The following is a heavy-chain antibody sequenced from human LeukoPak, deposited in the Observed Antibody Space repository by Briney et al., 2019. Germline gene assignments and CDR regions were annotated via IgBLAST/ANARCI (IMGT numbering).Heavy chain of an antibody. CDR3: VTILSIHNYYYYGMDV. J-gene: IGHJ6*02. CDR1: GYTFTSYA. D-gene: IGHD2-21*01. V-gene: IGHV1-3*01. CDR2: INAGNGNA. Sequence: ASVKVSCKASGYTFTSYAMHWVRQAPGQRLEWMGWINAGNGNAKYSQKFQGRVTITRDTSASTAYMELSSLRSEDTAVYYCVTILSIHNYYYYGMDVWGQGTTVTVSS.